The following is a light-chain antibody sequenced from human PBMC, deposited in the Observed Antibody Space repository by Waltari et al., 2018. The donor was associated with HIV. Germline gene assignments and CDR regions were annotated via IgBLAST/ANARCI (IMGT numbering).Light chain of an antibody. CDR2: KAS. V-gene: IGKV1-5*03. Sequence: DIQMTQSPPTLSTSVVDRVTLTCRASQSTSSWLAWYQQKPGKAPKLLIYKASTLESGVPSRFSGSGSGTEFTLTISSLQPDDFATYYCQQYNTYSWTFGQGTKVEIK. CDR1: QSTSSW. CDR3: QQYNTYSWT. J-gene: IGKJ1*01.